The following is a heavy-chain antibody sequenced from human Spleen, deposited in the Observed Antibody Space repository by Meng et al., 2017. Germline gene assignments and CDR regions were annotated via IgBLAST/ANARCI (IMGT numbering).Heavy chain of an antibody. CDR2: INHSGST. CDR1: GGSFSDYY. Sequence: QLQQGGARLLKPSDTLSRTCVVSGGSFSDYYWSWIRQPPGKGLEWIGEINHSGSTNYNPSLESRATISVDTSQNNLSLKLSSVTAADSAVYYCARGPTTMAHDFDYWGQGTLVTVSS. J-gene: IGHJ4*02. V-gene: IGHV4-34*01. CDR3: ARGPTTMAHDFDY. D-gene: IGHD4-11*01.